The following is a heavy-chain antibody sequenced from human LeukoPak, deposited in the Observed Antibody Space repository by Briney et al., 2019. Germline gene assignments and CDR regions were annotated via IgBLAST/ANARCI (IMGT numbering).Heavy chain of an antibody. J-gene: IGHJ4*02. CDR1: GGSISSYY. CDR2: IYYNGST. V-gene: IGHV4-59*08. D-gene: IGHD4-23*01. CDR3: ARGPYGGNSVWYFDY. Sequence: SETLSLTCTVSGGSISSYYWSWIRQPPGKELEWIGYIYYNGSTNYNPSLKSRVTISVDTSKNQFSLKLSSVTAADTAVYYCARGPYGGNSVWYFDYWGQGTLVTVSS.